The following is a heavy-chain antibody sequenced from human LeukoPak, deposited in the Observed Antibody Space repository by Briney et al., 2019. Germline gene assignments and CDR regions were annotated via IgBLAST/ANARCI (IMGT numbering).Heavy chain of an antibody. CDR1: GFTFSSYS. D-gene: IGHD3-10*01. Sequence: GGSLRLSCAASGFTFSSYSMNWVRQAPGKGLEWVSYISSSSSTIYYADSVKGRFTISRDNAKNSLYLQMNSLRAEDTAVYYCASDGDVLLESYYYGMDVWGQGTTVTVSS. CDR2: ISSSSSTI. V-gene: IGHV3-48*04. J-gene: IGHJ6*02. CDR3: ASDGDVLLESYYYGMDV.